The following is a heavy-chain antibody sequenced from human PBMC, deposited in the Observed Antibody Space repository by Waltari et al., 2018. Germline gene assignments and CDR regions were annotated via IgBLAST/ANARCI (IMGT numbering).Heavy chain of an antibody. J-gene: IGHJ5*02. Sequence: QLQLQESGPTLVKPSEPLSLTCTVSGGSISRSSYYWGWIRQSPGKGLEWIGSIYYSGTTYYNPTLESRVTISGYTSKNQFSLKLSSVTAADTAVYYCVRHWKRNGYRFDPWGQGTLVTVSS. V-gene: IGHV4-39*01. D-gene: IGHD5-12*01. CDR1: GGSISRSSYY. CDR2: IYYSGTT. CDR3: VRHWKRNGYRFDP.